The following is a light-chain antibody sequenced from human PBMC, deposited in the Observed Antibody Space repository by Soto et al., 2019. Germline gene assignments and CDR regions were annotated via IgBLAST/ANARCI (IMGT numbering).Light chain of an antibody. CDR3: GSRA. J-gene: IGKJ5*01. Sequence: DIRLNQNPCIVSDPLGDEVTITCRASHTISRWLTSYHHKPGRAPKLLVYDASTLESGIHRGFRGSGSETIASLTPNRLQTDDFQNYFSGSRAFGQGTRMEIK. V-gene: IGKV1-5*01. CDR2: DAS. CDR1: HTISRW.